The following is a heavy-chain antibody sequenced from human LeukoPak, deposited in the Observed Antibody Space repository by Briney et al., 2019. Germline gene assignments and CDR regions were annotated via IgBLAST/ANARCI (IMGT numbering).Heavy chain of an antibody. CDR3: AKGGNYDSSGYYFDY. J-gene: IGHJ4*02. Sequence: GGSLRLSCAASGFTFGDYAMHWVRQAPGKGLEWVSGISWNSGSIGYADSVKGRFTISRDNAKNSLYLQRNSLISEDTAVYYCAKGGNYDSSGYYFDYWGQGTLVTVSS. D-gene: IGHD3-22*01. V-gene: IGHV3-9*01. CDR1: GFTFGDYA. CDR2: ISWNSGSI.